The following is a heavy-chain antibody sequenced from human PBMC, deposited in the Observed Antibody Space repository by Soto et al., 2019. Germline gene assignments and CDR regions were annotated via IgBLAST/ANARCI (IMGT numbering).Heavy chain of an antibody. V-gene: IGHV3-30*03. J-gene: IGHJ6*02. CDR3: ARPRQPYYYYFGMDV. D-gene: IGHD2-2*01. CDR2: ISDDGSNK. Sequence: QVQLVESGGGVVQPGRSLRPSCAVSGFIFSNYGMHWVRQAPGKGLEWVAVISDDGSNKYYADSVKGRFAISRDSPKNTLYLQMNSLRGEDTAVYYCARPRQPYYYYFGMDVWGQGTTVTVSS. CDR1: GFIFSNYG.